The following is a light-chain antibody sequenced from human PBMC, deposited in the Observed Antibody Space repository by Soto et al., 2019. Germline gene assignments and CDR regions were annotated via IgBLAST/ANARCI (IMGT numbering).Light chain of an antibody. CDR2: TTS. Sequence: QAVVTQEPSLTVSPGGTVTLTCASSTGAFTSVYYPNWFPQKPGQAPRALTYTTSNKHSWTPARFSGSLLVDKAALTLSGVQPEDEAEYYCLLYKGGATPDVLGTGTKVTVL. CDR1: TGAFTSVYY. CDR3: LLYKGGATPDV. V-gene: IGLV7-43*01. J-gene: IGLJ1*01.